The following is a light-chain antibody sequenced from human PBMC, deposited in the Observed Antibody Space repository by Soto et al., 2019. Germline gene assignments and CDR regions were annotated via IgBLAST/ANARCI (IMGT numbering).Light chain of an antibody. CDR3: SSYTSGDTYV. J-gene: IGLJ1*01. CDR1: NSNEGGYNF. CDR2: DVN. V-gene: IGLV2-14*03. Sequence: QSVLTQPASVSGSPGQSITISCTGTNSNEGGYNFVSWYQHHPGKAPKLMIYDVNNRPLGVSNRFSGSKSGNTASLTISGLQAEDEADYYCSSYTSGDTYVFGTGTKVT.